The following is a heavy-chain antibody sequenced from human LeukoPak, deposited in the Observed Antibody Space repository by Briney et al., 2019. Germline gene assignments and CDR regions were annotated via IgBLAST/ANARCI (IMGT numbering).Heavy chain of an antibody. CDR2: ISLTSSDI. V-gene: IGHV3-11*06. Sequence: GGSLRLSCAASGFSFSERYMTWVRPAPGKGLEWLSYISLTSSDINYADSVKGRITLSRDNAENSLYLQMDSLRVEGTGVYFCARRAGYCSEGICYSGNYFDYWGQGTLVTVSS. CDR3: ARRAGYCSEGICYSGNYFDY. CDR1: GFSFSERY. J-gene: IGHJ4*02. D-gene: IGHD2-15*01.